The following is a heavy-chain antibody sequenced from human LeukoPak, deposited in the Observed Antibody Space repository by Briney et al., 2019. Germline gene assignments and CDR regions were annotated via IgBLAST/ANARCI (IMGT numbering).Heavy chain of an antibody. CDR1: GFTFSSYG. CDR3: AGGSRAAGTLFFDY. J-gene: IGHJ4*02. Sequence: GRSLRLSCAASGFTFSSYGMHWVRQAPGKGLEWVAVIWYDGSNKYYADSVKGRFTISRDNSKNTLYLQMNSLRAEDTAVYYCAGGSRAAGTLFFDYWGQGTLVTVSS. CDR2: IWYDGSNK. V-gene: IGHV3-33*01. D-gene: IGHD6-13*01.